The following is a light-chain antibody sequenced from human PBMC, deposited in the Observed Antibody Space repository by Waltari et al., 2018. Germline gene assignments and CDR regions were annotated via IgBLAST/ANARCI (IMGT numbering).Light chain of an antibody. Sequence: VSVDPGQTARIYCGGSSFGGNTIHWYQQKPGQAPVLVVYDDSERPSGIPERYSGSNSWNMAPLTIRRVEAGDEADYYCQLCNNNLDVPWFGGGTKLTVL. J-gene: IGLJ3*02. CDR1: SFGGNT. V-gene: IGLV3-21*02. CDR2: DDS. CDR3: QLCNNNLDVPW.